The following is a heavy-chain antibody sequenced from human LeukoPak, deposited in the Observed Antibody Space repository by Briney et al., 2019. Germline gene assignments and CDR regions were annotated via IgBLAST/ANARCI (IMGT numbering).Heavy chain of an antibody. CDR1: GYTFTGYY. CDR3: ARGDECSGGSCYRTDFDY. J-gene: IGHJ4*02. D-gene: IGHD2-15*01. Sequence: ASVKVSCKASGYTFTGYYMHWVRQAPGQGLEWMGWINPNSGGTNYAQKFQGWVTMTRDTSISTAYMELSRLRSDDTAVYYCARGDECSGGSCYRTDFDYWGQGTLVTVSS. V-gene: IGHV1-2*04. CDR2: INPNSGGT.